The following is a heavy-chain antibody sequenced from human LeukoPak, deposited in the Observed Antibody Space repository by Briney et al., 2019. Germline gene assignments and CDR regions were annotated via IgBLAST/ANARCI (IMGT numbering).Heavy chain of an antibody. Sequence: GGSLRLSCAASGFTFSSYSMNWVRQAPGKGLEWVAFISHDGSNEYYADSVKGRFTISRDSSKNTLYLQMNSLRAEDTAVYYCARNYYDRSGYSDTFDYWGQGTLVTVSS. CDR3: ARNYYDRSGYSDTFDY. V-gene: IGHV3-30*03. CDR1: GFTFSSYS. D-gene: IGHD3-22*01. CDR2: ISHDGSNE. J-gene: IGHJ4*02.